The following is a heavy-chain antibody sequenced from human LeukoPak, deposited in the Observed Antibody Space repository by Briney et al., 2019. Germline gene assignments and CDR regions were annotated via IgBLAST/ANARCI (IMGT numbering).Heavy chain of an antibody. J-gene: IGHJ4*02. CDR1: GYTFTGYY. D-gene: IGHD6-19*01. CDR3: ARDPTQWLVFRTFEVKGYYFDY. V-gene: IGHV1-2*06. CDR2: INPNSGGT. Sequence: ASVKVSCKASGYTFTGYYMHWVRQAPGQGLEWMGRINPNSGGTNYAQKFQGRVTMTRDTSISTAYMELSRLRSDDTAAYYCARDPTQWLVFRTFEVKGYYFDYWGQGTLVTVSS.